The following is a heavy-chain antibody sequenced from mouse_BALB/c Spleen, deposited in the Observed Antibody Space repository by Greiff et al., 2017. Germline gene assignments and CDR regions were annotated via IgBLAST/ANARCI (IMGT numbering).Heavy chain of an antibody. CDR1: GYTFTDYA. V-gene: IGHV1S137*01. J-gene: IGHJ2*01. CDR2: ISTYYGDA. Sequence: VQRVESGAELVRPGVSVKISCKGSGYTFTDYAMHWVKQSHAKSLEWIGVISTYYGDASYNQKFKGKATMTVDKSSSTAYMELARLTSEDSAIYYCAREDYDYDDGYFDYWGQGTTLTVSS. D-gene: IGHD2-4*01. CDR3: AREDYDYDDGYFDY.